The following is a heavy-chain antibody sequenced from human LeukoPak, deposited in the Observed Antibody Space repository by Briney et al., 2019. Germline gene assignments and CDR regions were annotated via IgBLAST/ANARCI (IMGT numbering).Heavy chain of an antibody. Sequence: GGSLRLSCAASGFTFSSYTMHWVRQTPDKGLEWVALMSYDGNNEYYADSVKGRFTISRDNSKNTLYLQMNSLRAEDTAVYYCARDDTVVTQNAFDIWGQGTMVTVSS. CDR1: GFTFSSYT. CDR3: ARDDTVVTQNAFDI. V-gene: IGHV3-30-3*01. CDR2: MSYDGNNE. J-gene: IGHJ3*02. D-gene: IGHD4-23*01.